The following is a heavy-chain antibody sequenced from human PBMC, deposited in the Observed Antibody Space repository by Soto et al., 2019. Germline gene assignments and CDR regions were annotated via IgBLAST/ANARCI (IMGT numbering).Heavy chain of an antibody. CDR2: ISAYNGNT. CDR3: ARDLSDMVVAASFDY. Sequence: GASVKVSCKASGYTFTSYGISWVRQAPGQGLEWMGWISAYNGNTNYAQKLQGRVTMTTDTSTSTAYMELRSLRSDDTAVYYCARDLSDMVVAASFDYWDQGTLVTVSS. D-gene: IGHD2-15*01. V-gene: IGHV1-18*01. CDR1: GYTFTSYG. J-gene: IGHJ4*02.